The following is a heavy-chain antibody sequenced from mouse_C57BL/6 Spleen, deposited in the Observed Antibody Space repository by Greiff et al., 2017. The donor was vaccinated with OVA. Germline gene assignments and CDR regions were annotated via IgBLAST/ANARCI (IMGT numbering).Heavy chain of an antibody. V-gene: IGHV1-15*01. Sequence: VQRVESGAELVRPGASVTLSCKASGYTFTDYEMHWVKQTPVHGLEWIGAIDPETGGTAYNQKFKGKAILTADKSSSTAYMELRSLTSEDSAVYYCTRWATTVPAYWGQGTLVTVSA. CDR1: GYTFTDYE. CDR2: IDPETGGT. D-gene: IGHD1-1*01. J-gene: IGHJ3*01. CDR3: TRWATTVPAY.